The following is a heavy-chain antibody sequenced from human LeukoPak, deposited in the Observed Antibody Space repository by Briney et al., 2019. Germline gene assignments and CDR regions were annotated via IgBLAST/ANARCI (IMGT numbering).Heavy chain of an antibody. J-gene: IGHJ4*02. CDR3: ATIDGGIPVDY. D-gene: IGHD3-16*01. CDR2: IYSGGST. V-gene: IGHV3-53*01. Sequence: GGSLRLSCAASGFSVSSNYMSWVRQAPGKGLEWVSVIYSGGSTYYADSVKGRFTISRDNAKNSLCLQMNSLRAEDTAVYYCATIDGGIPVDYWGQGTLATVSS. CDR1: GFSVSSNY.